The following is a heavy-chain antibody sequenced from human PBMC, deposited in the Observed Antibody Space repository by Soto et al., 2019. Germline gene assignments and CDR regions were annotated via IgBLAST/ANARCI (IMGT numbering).Heavy chain of an antibody. V-gene: IGHV3-21*01. CDR1: GFTFIIYS. J-gene: IGHJ4*02. CDR2: ISSSSSYI. CDR3: ARDTAPGNFHY. Sequence: PWGSLILSCSASGFTFIIYSMNWVRQAPGKGLEWVSSISSSSSYIYYADSVKGRFTISRDNAKNSLYLQMNSLRAEDTAVYYCARDTAPGNFHYWGQGPLVTVSS.